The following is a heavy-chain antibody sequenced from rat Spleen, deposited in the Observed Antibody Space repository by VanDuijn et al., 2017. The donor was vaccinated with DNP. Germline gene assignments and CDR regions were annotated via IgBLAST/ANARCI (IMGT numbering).Heavy chain of an antibody. CDR2: INYDGSNT. CDR3: ASRPPPTRGPFDY. V-gene: IGHV5-7*01. D-gene: IGHD1-4*01. CDR1: GFTFSDHN. J-gene: IGHJ2*01. Sequence: EVQLVESGGGLVQPGRSLKLSCAASGFTFSDHNMAWVRQAPKKGLEWVATINYDGSNTYYRDSVKGRFTLSRDNAKSTLYLQMDSLRSEDTATYYCASRPPPTRGPFDYWGQGILVTVSS.